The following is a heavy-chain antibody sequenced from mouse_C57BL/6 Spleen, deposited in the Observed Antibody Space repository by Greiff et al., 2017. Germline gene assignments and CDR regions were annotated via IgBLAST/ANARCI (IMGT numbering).Heavy chain of an antibody. V-gene: IGHV1-7*01. CDR3: ARGEYPRNLAMDY. CDR1: GYTFTSYW. Sequence: QVQLQQSGAELVKPGASVKLSCKASGYTFTSYWMHWVKQRPGQGLEWIGYINPSSGFTKYNQKFKDKATLTADKSSSTAYMQLSSLTCEDSAVYYCARGEYPRNLAMDYWGQGTSVTVSS. CDR2: INPSSGFT. D-gene: IGHD5-2*01. J-gene: IGHJ4*01.